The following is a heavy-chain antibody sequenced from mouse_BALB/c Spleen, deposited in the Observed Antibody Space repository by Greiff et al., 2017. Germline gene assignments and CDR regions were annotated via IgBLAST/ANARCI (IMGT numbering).Heavy chain of an antibody. V-gene: IGHV1S41*01. J-gene: IGHJ4*01. Sequence: ELAKPGASVKMSCKASGYTFTSYWINWIKQRPGQGLEWIGRIAPGSGSTYYNEMFKGKATLTVDTSSSTAYIQLSSLSSEDSAVYFCARRGYYGSSYPLYYAMDYWGQGTSVTVSS. CDR1: GYTFTSYW. CDR2: IAPGSGST. D-gene: IGHD1-1*01. CDR3: ARRGYYGSSYPLYYAMDY.